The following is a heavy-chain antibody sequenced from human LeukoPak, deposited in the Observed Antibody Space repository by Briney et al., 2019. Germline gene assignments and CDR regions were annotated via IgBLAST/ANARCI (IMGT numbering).Heavy chain of an antibody. V-gene: IGHV3-30*18. CDR1: GFTFSTYS. D-gene: IGHD4-17*01. CDR2: ISYDGTNN. CDR3: AKAHHGDYFFYFDY. Sequence: PGGSLRLSCAASGFTFSTYSMNWVRQAPGKGLEWVALISYDGTNNYYADSVKGRFTISRDNSKNTLYLQMNSLRAEDTAVYYCAKAHHGDYFFYFDYWGQGTLVTVSS. J-gene: IGHJ4*02.